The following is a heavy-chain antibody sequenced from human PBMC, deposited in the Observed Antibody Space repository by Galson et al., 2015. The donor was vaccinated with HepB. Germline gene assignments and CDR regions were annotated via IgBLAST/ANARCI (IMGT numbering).Heavy chain of an antibody. CDR2: IWYDGSNK. CDR3: ARDRLIDYGDYPDY. V-gene: IGHV3-33*01. J-gene: IGHJ4*02. D-gene: IGHD4-17*01. CDR1: GFTFSSYG. Sequence: SLRLSCAASGFTFSSYGMHWVRQAPGKGLEWVAVIWYDGSNKYYADSVKGRFTISRDNSKNTLYLQMNSLRAEDTAVYYCARDRLIDYGDYPDYWGQGTLVTVSS.